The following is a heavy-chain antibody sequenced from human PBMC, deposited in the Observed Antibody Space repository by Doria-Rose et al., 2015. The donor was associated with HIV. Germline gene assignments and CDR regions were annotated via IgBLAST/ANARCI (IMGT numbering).Heavy chain of an antibody. D-gene: IGHD6-13*01. CDR3: ARIKSSRWYHKYYFDF. CDR2: NFSDDER. J-gene: IGHJ4*02. CDR1: GVSLSSPGMG. V-gene: IGHV2-26*01. Sequence: QVTLKESGPVLVKPTETLTLTCTVSGVSLSSPGMGVSWIRQPPGKALEWLAYNFSDDERSYKKSLKSRLTISRGTSKSQVVLTMTDMDPVDTATYYCARIKSSRWYHKYYFDFWGQGTLVIVSA.